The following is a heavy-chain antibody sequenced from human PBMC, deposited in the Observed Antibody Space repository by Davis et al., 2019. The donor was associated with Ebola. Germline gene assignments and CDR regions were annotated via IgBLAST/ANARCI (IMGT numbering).Heavy chain of an antibody. CDR2: IYTSGST. Sequence: SETLSLTCTVSGGSISSYYWSWIRQPAGKGLEWIGRIYTSGSTNYNPSLKSRVTMSVDTSKNQVSLQLSSVTAADTAVYYCARNSAYFDIVTGYYSGLDVWGQGTAVSVSS. D-gene: IGHD3-9*01. CDR3: ARNSAYFDIVTGYYSGLDV. CDR1: GGSISSYY. V-gene: IGHV4-4*07. J-gene: IGHJ6*02.